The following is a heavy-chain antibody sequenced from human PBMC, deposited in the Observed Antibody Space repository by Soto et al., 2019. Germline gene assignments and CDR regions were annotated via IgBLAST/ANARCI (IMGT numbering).Heavy chain of an antibody. Sequence: QVQLVESGGGVVQPGRSLRLSCAASGFTFSSYAMHWVRQAPGKGLEWVAVISYDGSNKYYADSVKGRFTISRDNSKNTLYLQMNSLRAEDTAVYYCARVRSPIYYYYGMDVWGQGTTVTVSS. CDR3: ARVRSPIYYYYGMDV. CDR2: ISYDGSNK. CDR1: GFTFSSYA. J-gene: IGHJ6*02. V-gene: IGHV3-30-3*01.